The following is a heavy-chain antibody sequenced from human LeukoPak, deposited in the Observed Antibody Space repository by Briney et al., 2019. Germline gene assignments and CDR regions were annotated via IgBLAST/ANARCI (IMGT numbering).Heavy chain of an antibody. CDR1: GFTVSSHY. CDR3: ARRRSKAYEN. J-gene: IGHJ4*02. D-gene: IGHD3-22*01. Sequence: PGGSLRLSCAASGFTVSSHYITCVRHAPGHGLEWVSLISSGSSTYYADSVKGRFTISRDNSKNTLYLQLNSLRADDTAVYYCARRRSKAYENWGQGTLVTVSS. V-gene: IGHV3-53*01. CDR2: ISSGSST.